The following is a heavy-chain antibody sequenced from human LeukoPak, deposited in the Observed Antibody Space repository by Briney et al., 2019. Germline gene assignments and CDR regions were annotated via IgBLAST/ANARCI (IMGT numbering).Heavy chain of an antibody. V-gene: IGHV4-61*02. CDR2: IYPSGRT. J-gene: IGHJ3*02. CDR1: GGSITSGSIY. D-gene: IGHD3-22*01. Sequence: SETLSLSCTVSGGSITSGSIYWGWIRPPAGNGLEWIERIYPSGRTNYNPSLKRRVTISVHTSKNQFSLKLSSVTAADTAVYYCARDRGLRNYYDSSGYYRDAFDIWGEGTMVTVSS. CDR3: ARDRGLRNYYDSSGYYRDAFDI.